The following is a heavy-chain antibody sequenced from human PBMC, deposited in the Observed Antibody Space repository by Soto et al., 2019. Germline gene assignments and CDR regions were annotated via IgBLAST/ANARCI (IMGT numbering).Heavy chain of an antibody. CDR1: GFTFSSYE. D-gene: IGHD3-3*01. J-gene: IGHJ4*02. CDR3: AGARYYDFWSGYYDY. Sequence: GSPGLSCAASGFTFSSYEMTGVRQAPGKGLEWVSYISSSGSTIYYADSVKGRFTISRDNAKNSLYLQMNSLRAEDTAVYYCAGARYYDFWSGYYDYWGQGTLVTVSS. V-gene: IGHV3-48*03. CDR2: ISSSGSTI.